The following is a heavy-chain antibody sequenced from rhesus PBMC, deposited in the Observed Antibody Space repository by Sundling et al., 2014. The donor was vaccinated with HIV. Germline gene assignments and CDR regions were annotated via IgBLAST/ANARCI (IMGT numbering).Heavy chain of an antibody. CDR2: IYGTSGSA. V-gene: IGHV4-122*01. J-gene: IGHJ4*01. CDR1: GFSITSSYYY. Sequence: QVQLQESGPGLVKASETLSLTCAVSGFSITSSYYYWNWIRQSPGKGLEWIGYIYGTSGSAYYNPSLKSRVTLSTDTSKNHFSLKLSSVTAADTAVYYCAIIEQGRYSGSFDYWGQGVLVTVSS. CDR3: AIIEQGRYSGSFDY. D-gene: IGHD3-16*01.